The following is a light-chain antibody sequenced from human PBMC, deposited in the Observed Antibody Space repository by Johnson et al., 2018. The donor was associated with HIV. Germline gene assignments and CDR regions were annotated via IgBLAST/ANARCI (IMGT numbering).Light chain of an antibody. CDR3: GTWDSGLGAVYV. Sequence: HSVLTQPPSVSAAPGQKVTISCSGSSSNIVNNYVSWYQQLPGTAPKLLVYENIKRPSGIPDRFSGSKSGTSATLGITGLQTGDEADYYCGTWDSGLGAVYVFGPGTKVTVL. V-gene: IGLV1-51*02. J-gene: IGLJ1*01. CDR1: SSNIVNNY. CDR2: ENI.